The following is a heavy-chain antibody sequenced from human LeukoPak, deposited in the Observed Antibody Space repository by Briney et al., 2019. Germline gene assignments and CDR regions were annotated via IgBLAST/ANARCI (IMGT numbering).Heavy chain of an antibody. J-gene: IGHJ4*02. CDR3: ARGPPYSSSWYWEGDY. D-gene: IGHD6-13*01. Sequence: PGGSLRLSCAASGFTFSDHYMDWVRQAPGKGLEWVGRTRNKANSYTTEYAASVKGRFTISRDDSKNSLYLQMNSLKTEDTAVYYCARGPPYSSSWYWEGDYWGQGTLVTVSS. V-gene: IGHV3-72*01. CDR2: TRNKANSYTT. CDR1: GFTFSDHY.